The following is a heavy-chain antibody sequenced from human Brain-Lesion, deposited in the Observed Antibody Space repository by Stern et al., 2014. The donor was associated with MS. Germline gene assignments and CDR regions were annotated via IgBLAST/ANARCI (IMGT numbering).Heavy chain of an antibody. J-gene: IGHJ4*02. CDR2: FDPEDGEK. CDR1: GYTLTELS. Sequence: VQLLESGAEVKKPGASVKVSCKVSGYTLTELSMHWGRQAPRKGLEWMGGFDPEDGEKIYAQKFQSRGTMTENTSTDTAYMELSSLRSEATAVYYCATLSPGAGGNYYRHFDYWGQGTLVTVSS. CDR3: ATLSPGAGGNYYRHFDY. V-gene: IGHV1-24*01. D-gene: IGHD1-26*01.